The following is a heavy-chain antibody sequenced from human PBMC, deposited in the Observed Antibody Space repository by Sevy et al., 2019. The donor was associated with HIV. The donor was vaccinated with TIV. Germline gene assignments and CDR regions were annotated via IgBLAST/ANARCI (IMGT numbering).Heavy chain of an antibody. Sequence: GGSLRLSCAASGFTLSNAWMSWVRQAPGKGLEWVGRIKRKTDGGTTDYAAPVKGRFTISRDDSKNTLYLQMNSLKTEDTAVYYCTTDRGYCSSTSCSMEYFQHWGQGSLVTVSS. CDR2: IKRKTDGGTT. J-gene: IGHJ1*01. CDR3: TTDRGYCSSTSCSMEYFQH. D-gene: IGHD2-2*01. CDR1: GFTLSNAW. V-gene: IGHV3-15*01.